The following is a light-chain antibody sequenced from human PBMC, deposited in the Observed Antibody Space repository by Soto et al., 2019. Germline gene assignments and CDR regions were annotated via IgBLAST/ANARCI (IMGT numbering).Light chain of an antibody. V-gene: IGKV3D-15*01. J-gene: IGKJ4*01. CDR2: GAS. Sequence: EIVMTQSPATLSVSPGERATLSCRASQSVNIYLAWYQQKPGQAPRLLIFGASSRATGIPARFSGSESGTEFNLTISSLQSADFAVYFCQQYDDWLRLTFGGGTKVEIK. CDR1: QSVNIY. CDR3: QQYDDWLRLT.